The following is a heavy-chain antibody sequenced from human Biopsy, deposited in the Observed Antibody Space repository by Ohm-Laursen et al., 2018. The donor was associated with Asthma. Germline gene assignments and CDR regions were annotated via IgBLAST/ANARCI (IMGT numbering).Heavy chain of an antibody. D-gene: IGHD6-19*01. V-gene: IGHV3-9*01. CDR2: IIWNGARV. Sequence: SLRLSCAASGFVFSDYALHWVRQTPGKGLEWVSSIIWNGARVDYADAVKGRFTISRDNAKNSLYLQMNTLKPEDTATYFCAKASSSCWSAPLDYWGQGMLVPVSS. CDR1: GFVFSDYA. CDR3: AKASSSCWSAPLDY. J-gene: IGHJ4*02.